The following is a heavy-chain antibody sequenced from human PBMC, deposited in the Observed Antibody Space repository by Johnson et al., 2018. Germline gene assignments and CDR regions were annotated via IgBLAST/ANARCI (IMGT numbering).Heavy chain of an antibody. V-gene: IGHV3-33*01. CDR2: IWYDGSNK. CDR3: ARDAWDPNGDAFEI. D-gene: IGHD1-26*01. CDR1: GFTFSTYG. J-gene: IGHJ3*02. Sequence: QVQLVESGGGVVQPGRSLRLSCAASGFTFSTYGMHWVRQAPGKGLEWVAVIWYDGSNKYYADSVKGRFTISRDNSKNTLYLQMNSLRAEDTAVYYCARDAWDPNGDAFEIWGQGTMVTVSS.